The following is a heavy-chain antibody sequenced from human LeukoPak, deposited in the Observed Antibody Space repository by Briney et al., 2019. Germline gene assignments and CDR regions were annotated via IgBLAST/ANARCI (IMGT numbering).Heavy chain of an antibody. D-gene: IGHD6-19*01. Sequence: GGSLRLSCAASGFTFSSYGMHWVRQAPGKGLEWVAFIRYDGSNKYYADSVKGRFTISRDNSKNTLYLQMNSLRSDDTAVYYCARGRGVSGWSLIWGQGTMVTVSS. V-gene: IGHV3-30*02. CDR1: GFTFSSYG. CDR3: ARGRGVSGWSLI. J-gene: IGHJ3*02. CDR2: IRYDGSNK.